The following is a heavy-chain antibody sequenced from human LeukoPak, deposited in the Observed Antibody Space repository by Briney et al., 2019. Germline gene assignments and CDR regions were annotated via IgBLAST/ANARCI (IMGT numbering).Heavy chain of an antibody. J-gene: IGHJ4*02. CDR3: ARGIVVVPAAMGYYFDY. V-gene: IGHV3-64*01. CDR2: ISSNGGST. D-gene: IGHD2-2*01. CDR1: GFTFSSYA. Sequence: GGSLRLSCAASGFTFSSYAMHWVRQAPGKVLEYVSAISSNGGSTYYANSVKGRFTISRDNSKNTLYLQMGSLRAEDMAVYYCARGIVVVPAAMGYYFDYWGQGTLVTVSS.